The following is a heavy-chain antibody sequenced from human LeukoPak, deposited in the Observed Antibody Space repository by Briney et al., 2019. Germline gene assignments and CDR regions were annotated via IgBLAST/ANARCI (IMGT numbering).Heavy chain of an antibody. V-gene: IGHV3-23*01. Sequence: PGGSLTLSCRACGFTFSHYAMSWLRQAAGKGLDWVAAINGSGGSTYCADYVKGRFTISRDNSKNTLYLQINSLRAEDTAVYYCAKRGEYCSGGSCSPYFDFWGQGTLVTVSS. J-gene: IGHJ4*02. D-gene: IGHD2-15*01. CDR1: GFTFSHYA. CDR3: AKRGEYCSGGSCSPYFDF. CDR2: INGSGGST.